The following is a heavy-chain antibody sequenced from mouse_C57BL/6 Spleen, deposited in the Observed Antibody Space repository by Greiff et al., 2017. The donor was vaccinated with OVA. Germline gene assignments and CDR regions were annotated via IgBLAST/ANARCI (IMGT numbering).Heavy chain of an antibody. J-gene: IGHJ2*01. Sequence: VHLVESGAELVRPGASVTLSCKASGYTFTDYEMHWVKQTPVHGLEWIGAIDPETGGTAYNQKFKGKAILTADKSSSTAYMELRSLTSEDSAVYYCTRFWLRYYFDYWGQGTTLTVSS. D-gene: IGHD2-2*01. CDR1: GYTFTDYE. CDR2: IDPETGGT. V-gene: IGHV1-15*01. CDR3: TRFWLRYYFDY.